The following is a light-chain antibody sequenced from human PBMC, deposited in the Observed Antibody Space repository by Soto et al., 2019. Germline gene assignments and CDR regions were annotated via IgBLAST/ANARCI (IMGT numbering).Light chain of an antibody. V-gene: IGKV3-11*01. CDR2: DAS. CDR1: QSVSSY. J-gene: IGKJ1*01. CDR3: QQRSNWPWT. Sequence: VLAQSPATLSFSPGERATLSCRASQSVSSYLAWYQQKPGQAPRLLIYDASNRAAGIPARFSGSGSGTDFTLIISSLEPEDFAVYYCQQRSNWPWTFGPGTKVDIK.